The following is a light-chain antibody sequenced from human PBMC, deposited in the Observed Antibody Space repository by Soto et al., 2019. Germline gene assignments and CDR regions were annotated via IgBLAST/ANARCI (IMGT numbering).Light chain of an antibody. CDR2: GAS. CDR3: QQYLTSPTWT. J-gene: IGKJ1*01. Sequence: EIVLTQSPGTLSLSPGERATLSCRASQSVSSTYLAWYQQNPGQAPRLLIYGASSRATGIPDRFSGSGSGTDFTLTISRLEPEDFAVYFCQQYLTSPTWTFGQGTKVEV. V-gene: IGKV3-20*01. CDR1: QSVSSTY.